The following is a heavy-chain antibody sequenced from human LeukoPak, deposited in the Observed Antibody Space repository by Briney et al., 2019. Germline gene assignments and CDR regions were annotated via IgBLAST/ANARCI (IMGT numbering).Heavy chain of an antibody. CDR2: IYYSGST. CDR1: GGSISSYY. V-gene: IGHV4-59*08. J-gene: IGHJ4*02. CDR3: ARHVGGSYSVYFDY. D-gene: IGHD1-26*01. Sequence: PSETLSLTCTVSGGSISSYYWSWIRQPPGKGLEWIGYIYYSGSTNYNPSLKSRVTISVDTSKNQFSLKLSSVTAADTAVYYCARHVGGSYSVYFDYWGQGTLVTVSS.